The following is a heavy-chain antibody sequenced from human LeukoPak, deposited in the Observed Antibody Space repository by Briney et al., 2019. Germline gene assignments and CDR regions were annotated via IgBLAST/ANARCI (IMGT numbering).Heavy chain of an antibody. CDR1: GFTFSNYA. J-gene: IGHJ6*01. D-gene: IGHD2-15*01. Sequence: PGGSLTLSCEASGFTFSNYAMTWVRQAPGKGLEWVAIIYGSGQMSDYAVSVKGRFIISRDNAKNTLYLQIFSLRAEDAAVYDSEKNVAGGSFNAIWGRRTRVAVSS. CDR3: EKNVAGGSFNAI. V-gene: IGHV3-23*01. CDR2: IYGSGQMS.